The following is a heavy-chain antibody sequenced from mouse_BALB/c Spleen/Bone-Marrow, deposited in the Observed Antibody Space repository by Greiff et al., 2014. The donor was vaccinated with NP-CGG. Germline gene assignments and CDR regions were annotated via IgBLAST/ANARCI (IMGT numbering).Heavy chain of an antibody. CDR2: INSNGGST. CDR1: GFTFSSYG. D-gene: IGHD2-1*01. J-gene: IGHJ2*01. V-gene: IGHV5-6-3*01. CDR3: VRGNYGNYVDYFDF. Sequence: VQLQQPGGGLVQPGGSLKLSCAASGFTFSSYGMSWVRQTPDKRLELVATINSNGGSTYYPDSVKGRFTISIDTAKNTLYLQMSSLKSEETAMYYCVRGNYGNYVDYFDFWGQGTTLTVSS.